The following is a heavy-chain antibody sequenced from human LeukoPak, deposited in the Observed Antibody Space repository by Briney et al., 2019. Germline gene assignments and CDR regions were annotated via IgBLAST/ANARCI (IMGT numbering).Heavy chain of an antibody. J-gene: IGHJ3*02. CDR2: MNPNSGNT. CDR1: GYTFTSYD. Sequence: GASVKVSCKASGYTFTSYDINWVRQATGQGLEWMGWMNPNSGNTGYAQKFQGRVTMTRNTSISTAYMDLSSLRSEDTAVYYCASRPYDILTGYRHAFDIWGQGTMVTVSS. CDR3: ASRPYDILTGYRHAFDI. D-gene: IGHD3-9*01. V-gene: IGHV1-8*01.